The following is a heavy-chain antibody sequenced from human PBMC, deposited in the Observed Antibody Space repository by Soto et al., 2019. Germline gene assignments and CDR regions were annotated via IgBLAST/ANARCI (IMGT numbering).Heavy chain of an antibody. D-gene: IGHD2-15*01. V-gene: IGHV3-66*01. CDR1: GFTVSSSY. J-gene: IGHJ5*02. CDR2: MYAGGTT. Sequence: GGSLRLSCAASGFTVSSSYMTWVRQTPGKGLEWVSVMYAGGTTYYADSVKGRFTFSRYNSKNMLYLQMSNLRAEDTAIYYCAREFRDGSNTRLAFDPWGQGTLVTVSS. CDR3: AREFRDGSNTRLAFDP.